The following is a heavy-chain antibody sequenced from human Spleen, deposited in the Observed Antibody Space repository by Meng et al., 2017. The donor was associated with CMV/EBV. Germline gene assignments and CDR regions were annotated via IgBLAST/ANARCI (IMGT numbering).Heavy chain of an antibody. J-gene: IGHJ6*02. Sequence: SETLSLTCTVSGGSISSYYWSWIRQPPGKGLEWIGYIYYSGSTNYNPSLKSRVTISVDTSKNQFSLKLSSVTAADTAVYYCARSGKYYDFWSGYTYGMDVWGQGTTVTVSS. CDR3: ARSGKYYDFWSGYTYGMDV. V-gene: IGHV4-59*01. CDR2: IYYSGST. D-gene: IGHD3-3*01. CDR1: GGSISSYY.